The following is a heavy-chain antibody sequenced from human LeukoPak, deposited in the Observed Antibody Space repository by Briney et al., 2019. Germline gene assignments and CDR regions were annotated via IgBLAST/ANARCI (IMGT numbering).Heavy chain of an antibody. Sequence: ASVKVSCKASGYTFTSYDINWVRQATGQGLEWMGWMNPNSGNTGYAQKFQGRVTMTRNTSISTAYMELSSLRSDDTAVYYCARGPNDSREPAAFDIWGQGTMVTVSS. CDR3: ARGPNDSREPAAFDI. V-gene: IGHV1-8*01. J-gene: IGHJ3*02. CDR2: MNPNSGNT. CDR1: GYTFTSYD. D-gene: IGHD3-22*01.